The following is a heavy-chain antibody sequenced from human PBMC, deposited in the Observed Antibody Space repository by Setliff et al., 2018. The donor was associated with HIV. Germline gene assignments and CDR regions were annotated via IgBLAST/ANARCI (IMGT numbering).Heavy chain of an antibody. D-gene: IGHD6-13*01. V-gene: IGHV4-61*02. CDR2: IYTSGST. CDR1: GGSISSGSYY. Sequence: SETLSLTCTVSGGSISSGSYYWSWIRQPAGKGLEWIGRIYTSGSTNYNPSLESRVTISVDTSKNQFSLKLSSVTATDTAVYYCARGSSWPYYFDYWGQGTLVTVSS. CDR3: ARGSSWPYYFDY. J-gene: IGHJ4*02.